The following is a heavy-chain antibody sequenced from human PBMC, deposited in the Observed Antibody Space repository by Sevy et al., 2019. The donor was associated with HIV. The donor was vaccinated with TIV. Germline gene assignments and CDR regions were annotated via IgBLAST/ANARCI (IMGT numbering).Heavy chain of an antibody. V-gene: IGHV4-38-2*02. Sequence: SETLSLTCTVSGYSINRNTYWGWIRQPPGKGLEWLGSVHHGGSTYYNPSLKSRVTISTDTSKNQFSLKLNSVTAADAAVYFCARDSSNYYDSGSHYKTNVAGSAWFDPWGRGTLVTVSS. D-gene: IGHD3-10*01. CDR2: VHHGGST. CDR1: GYSINRNTY. CDR3: ARDSSNYYDSGSHYKTNVAGSAWFDP. J-gene: IGHJ5*02.